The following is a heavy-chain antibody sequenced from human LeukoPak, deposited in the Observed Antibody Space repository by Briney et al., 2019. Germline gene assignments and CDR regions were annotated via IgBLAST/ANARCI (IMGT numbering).Heavy chain of an antibody. CDR3: AREGYCSSTSCYIP. CDR2: IYYSGST. Sequence: PSQTLSLTCTVSGGSISSGGYYWRWIRQHPGKGLEWIGYIYYSGSTYYNPSLKSRVTISVDTSKNQFSLKLSSVTAADTAVYYCAREGYCSSTSCYIPWGQGTLVTVSS. J-gene: IGHJ5*02. CDR1: GGSISSGGYY. D-gene: IGHD2-2*02. V-gene: IGHV4-31*03.